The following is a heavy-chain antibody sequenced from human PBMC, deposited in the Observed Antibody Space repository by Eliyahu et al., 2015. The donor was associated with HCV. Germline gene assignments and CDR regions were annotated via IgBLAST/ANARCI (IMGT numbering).Heavy chain of an antibody. Sequence: EVQLVESGGGLVQPGGXXRLSCAAXGFXFXSYDMXWVRQATGIGLEGVSAIGTAGDTYYPGSVKGRFTISRENAKNSLYLQMNSLRAGDTAVYYCARGAVAGYYYYYYMDVWGKGTTVTVSS. CDR1: GFXFXSYD. J-gene: IGHJ6*03. CDR3: ARGAVAGYYYYYYMDV. D-gene: IGHD6-19*01. V-gene: IGHV3-13*01. CDR2: IGTAGDT.